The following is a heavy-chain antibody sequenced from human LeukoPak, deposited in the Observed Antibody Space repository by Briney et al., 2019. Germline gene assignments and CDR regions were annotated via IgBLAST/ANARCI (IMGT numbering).Heavy chain of an antibody. Sequence: SETLSLTCTVSGGSISSYYWSWIRQPAGKGLEWIGRIYASGNTDYNPSLKSRVTMSVDTSKSHFSLKLSSVTAADTAVYYCARQSSSWYNWFDPWGQGSLVTVSS. D-gene: IGHD6-13*01. CDR2: IYASGNT. J-gene: IGHJ5*02. CDR1: GGSISSYY. V-gene: IGHV4-4*07. CDR3: ARQSSSWYNWFDP.